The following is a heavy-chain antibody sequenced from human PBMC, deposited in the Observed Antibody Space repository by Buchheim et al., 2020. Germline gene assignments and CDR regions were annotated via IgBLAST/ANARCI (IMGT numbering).Heavy chain of an antibody. Sequence: EMQLVVSGGALVEPGGSPRLSCTASGFILSNYWMHWVRQVPGKGLEWVSFITTDGSRTTYADSVKGRFTMTRDNAKNTLYLQMNNLRVDDTAFYYCASLDNLWGQGTL. CDR1: GFILSNYW. D-gene: IGHD5-24*01. J-gene: IGHJ4*02. V-gene: IGHV3-74*01. CDR3: ASLDNL. CDR2: ITTDGSRT.